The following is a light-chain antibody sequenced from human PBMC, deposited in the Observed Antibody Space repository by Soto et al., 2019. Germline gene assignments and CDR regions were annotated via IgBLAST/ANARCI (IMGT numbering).Light chain of an antibody. J-gene: IGKJ4*01. CDR2: GAS. CDR3: QQYGSLPT. V-gene: IGKV3-20*01. CDR1: QSVSSN. Sequence: EIVMTQSPATLSVSPGERATLSCRASQSVSSNLAWYQQKPGQAPRLLIYGASSRATGIPDRFSGSGSGTDFTLTISRLEPEDFAVYYCQQYGSLPTFGGGTKVDIK.